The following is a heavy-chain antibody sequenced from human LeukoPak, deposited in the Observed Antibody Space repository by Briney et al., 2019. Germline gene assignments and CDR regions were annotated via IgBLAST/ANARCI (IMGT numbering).Heavy chain of an antibody. CDR1: GGSIGSYY. CDR3: ASVGDTSSYFYYFDY. CDR2: ISYAGGT. Sequence: SETLSLTCTVSGGSIGSYYWSWIRQPPGKGLEWIGYISYAGGTNYNPSLKSRVTISLDTSNNQFSLKLSSVTAADTAVYYCASVGDTSSYFYYFDYCGEGALVTVSS. D-gene: IGHD3-22*01. V-gene: IGHV4-59*01. J-gene: IGHJ4*02.